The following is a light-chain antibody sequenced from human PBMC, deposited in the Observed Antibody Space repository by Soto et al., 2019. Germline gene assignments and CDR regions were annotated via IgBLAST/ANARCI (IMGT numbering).Light chain of an antibody. J-gene: IGKJ5*01. CDR1: RSVVYQSINKNH. CDR3: MQSTHLPPT. V-gene: IGKV2-29*03. Sequence: VMIQTSGALGVWLVEKATVNCKCVRSVVYQSINKNHLAWYLQKPGQSPQLLIYEVSTRVSGVPDRFSGSGSGTDFTLEISRVETDDVGVYYCMQSTHLPPTFGQGTRLEIK. CDR2: EVS.